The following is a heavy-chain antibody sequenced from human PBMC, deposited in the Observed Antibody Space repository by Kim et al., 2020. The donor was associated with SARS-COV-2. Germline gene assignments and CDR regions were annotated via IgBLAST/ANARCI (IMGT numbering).Heavy chain of an antibody. D-gene: IGHD2-15*01. CDR1: GGSISSSSYY. J-gene: IGHJ4*02. CDR2: IYYSGST. CDR3: ARHGPPTYCSGGSCYSGYFDY. Sequence: SETLSLTCTVSGGSISSSSYYWGWIRQPPGKGLEWIGSIYYSGSTYYNPSLKSRVTISVDTSKNQFSLKLSSVTAADTAVYYCARHGPPTYCSGGSCYSGYFDYWGQGTLVTVSS. V-gene: IGHV4-39*01.